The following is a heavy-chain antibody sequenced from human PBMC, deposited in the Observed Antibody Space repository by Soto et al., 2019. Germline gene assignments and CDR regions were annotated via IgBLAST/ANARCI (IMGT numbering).Heavy chain of an antibody. D-gene: IGHD6-13*01. J-gene: IGHJ4*02. V-gene: IGHV4-39*01. CDR1: GASISTSSDF. Sequence: QLQLQESGPGLVRSSETLSLTCSVSGASISTSSDFWGWIRQAPGKGLEWIGHVYQSGTTRLNPSLKSRVSIFVDRSKNQFSLELNSATAADRAVYYCARQPDSTSYFDYWGQGILVTVSS. CDR3: ARQPDSTSYFDY. CDR2: VYQSGTT.